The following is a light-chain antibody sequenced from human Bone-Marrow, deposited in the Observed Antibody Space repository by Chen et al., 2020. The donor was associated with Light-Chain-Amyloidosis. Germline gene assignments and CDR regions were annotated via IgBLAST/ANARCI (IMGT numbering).Light chain of an antibody. CDR2: EAT. V-gene: IGLV2-23*01. Sequence: QSALTQPASVSGSPGQSITISCTGTSSDVGSYNFVSWYQHHPGKAPKLVIYEATKRPSGVSNRFSGSKSGNTASLTISGLQADDEAVYYCCSYAGSSTVIFGGGTQLTVL. CDR1: SSDVGSYNF. CDR3: CSYAGSSTVI. J-gene: IGLJ2*01.